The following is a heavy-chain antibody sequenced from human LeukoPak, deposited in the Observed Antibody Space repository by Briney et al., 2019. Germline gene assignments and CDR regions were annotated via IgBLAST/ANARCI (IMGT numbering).Heavy chain of an antibody. Sequence: GGSLRLSCAASGFTFSSYALSWVRQAPGKGLEWVSAISGSGGSTYYADSVKGRFTISRDNSKNTLYLQMNSPRAEDTAVYYCAKGRDSYYYYGMDVWGQGTTVTVSS. CDR3: AKGRDSYYYYGMDV. J-gene: IGHJ6*02. CDR2: ISGSGGST. CDR1: GFTFSSYA. D-gene: IGHD4-11*01. V-gene: IGHV3-23*01.